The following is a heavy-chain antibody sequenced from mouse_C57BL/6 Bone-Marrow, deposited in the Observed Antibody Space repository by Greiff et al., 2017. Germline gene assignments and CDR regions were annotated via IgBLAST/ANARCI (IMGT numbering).Heavy chain of an antibody. D-gene: IGHD3-1*01. CDR1: GFTFSSYG. Sequence: EVKLVESGGDLVKPGGSLKLSCAASGFTFSSYGMSWVRQTPDKRLEWVATISSGGSYTYYPDSLKGRFPISRDNAKNTLYRQMSRLKSEDTAMYYCARHRGDYWGQGTTLTVSS. CDR3: ARHRGDY. V-gene: IGHV5-6*01. J-gene: IGHJ2*01. CDR2: ISSGGSYT.